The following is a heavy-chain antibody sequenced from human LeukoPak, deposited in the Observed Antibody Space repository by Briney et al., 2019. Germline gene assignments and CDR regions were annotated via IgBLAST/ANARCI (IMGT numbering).Heavy chain of an antibody. CDR3: ARQSAYDFWSGPYYFDY. V-gene: IGHV5-51*01. Sequence: GESLKISCKGSGYSFTSYWIGWVRQMPGKGLEWMGIIYPGDSDTRYSPSFQGQVTISADTSISTAYLQWSSLKASDTAMYYCARQSAYDFWSGPYYFDYWGQGTLVTVSS. CDR2: IYPGDSDT. CDR1: GYSFTSYW. J-gene: IGHJ4*02. D-gene: IGHD3-3*01.